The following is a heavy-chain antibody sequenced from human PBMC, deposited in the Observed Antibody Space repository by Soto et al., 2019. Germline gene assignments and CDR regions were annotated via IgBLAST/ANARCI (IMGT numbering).Heavy chain of an antibody. V-gene: IGHV1-69*06. CDR1: GGTFSSYA. CDR3: XSRESSSWXIXXXXV. Sequence: QVQLVQSGAEVKKPGSSVKVSCKASGGTFSSYAISWVRQAPGQGLEWMGGIIPIFGTANYAQKFQGRVTITADKSTSTADMELSSLRSEDXXXXXXXSRESSSWXIXXXXVWGQ. D-gene: IGHD6-13*01. J-gene: IGHJ3*01. CDR2: IIPIFGTA.